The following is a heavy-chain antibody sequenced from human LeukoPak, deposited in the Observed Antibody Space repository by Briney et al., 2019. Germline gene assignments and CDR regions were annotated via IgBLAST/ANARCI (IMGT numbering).Heavy chain of an antibody. CDR2: IYYSGST. D-gene: IGHD6-19*01. CDR3: ARVGWLAFDY. CDR1: GGSISSSSYY. J-gene: IGHJ4*02. V-gene: IGHV4-39*07. Sequence: SETLSLTCTVSGGSISSSSYYWGWIRQPPGKGLEWIGSIYYSGSTYYNPSLKSRVTISVDTSKNQFSLKLSSVTAADTAVYYCARVGWLAFDYWGQGTLVTVSS.